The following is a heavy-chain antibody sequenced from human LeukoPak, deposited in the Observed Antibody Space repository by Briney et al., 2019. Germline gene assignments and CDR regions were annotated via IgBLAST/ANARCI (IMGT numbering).Heavy chain of an antibody. D-gene: IGHD6-19*01. J-gene: IGHJ4*02. V-gene: IGHV4-59*01. CDR1: GCSISSYY. CDR3: ARAGRGFDY. CDR2: IYYSGST. Sequence: SETLSLTCTVSGCSISSYYWSWIRQLPGKGLEWIGYIYYSGSTNYNPSLKSRVTISVDTSKNQFSLKLSSVTAAGTAVYYCARAGRGFDYWGQGTLVTVSS.